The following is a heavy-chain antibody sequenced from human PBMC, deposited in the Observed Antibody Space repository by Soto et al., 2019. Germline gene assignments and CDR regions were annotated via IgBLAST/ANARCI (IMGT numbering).Heavy chain of an antibody. Sequence: GGSLRLSCAASGFTFSSYGMHWVRQAPGKGLEWVAVIWDDESNKYYADSVKGRFTISRDNSKNTLYLQMNSLRAEDTAVYFCARNIYDISSSSDIDYWGQGPLVTVSS. V-gene: IGHV3-33*01. CDR2: IWDDESNK. J-gene: IGHJ4*02. CDR3: ARNIYDISSSSDIDY. D-gene: IGHD6-6*01. CDR1: GFTFSSYG.